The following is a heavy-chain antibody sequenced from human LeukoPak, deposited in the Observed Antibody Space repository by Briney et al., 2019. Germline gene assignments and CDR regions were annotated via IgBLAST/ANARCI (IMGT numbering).Heavy chain of an antibody. CDR2: INHSGST. J-gene: IGHJ4*02. CDR1: GGSFSGYY. Sequence: SETLSLTCAVYGGSFSGYYWSCIRQPPGKGLEWIGEINHSGSTNYNPSLKSRVTISVDTSKNQFSLKLSSVTAADTAVYYCARVRGYSYGLITRDFDYWGQGTLVTVSS. CDR3: ARVRGYSYGLITRDFDY. V-gene: IGHV4-34*01. D-gene: IGHD5-18*01.